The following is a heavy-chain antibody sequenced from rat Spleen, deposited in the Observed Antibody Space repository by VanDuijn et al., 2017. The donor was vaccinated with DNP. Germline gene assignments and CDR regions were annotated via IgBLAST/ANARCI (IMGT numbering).Heavy chain of an antibody. D-gene: IGHD3-8*01. Sequence: EVQLVESGGGLVQPGRSLKLSCTASGFTFSDYAMAWVRQSPKKGLEWIATVIYDGSKTYSRDSVKCRFTLSRDNAKNTLYLQMDSLRSEDTATYYCATPVPARYWGQGVMVTVSS. V-gene: IGHV5S10*01. CDR3: ATPVPARY. CDR1: GFTFSDYA. CDR2: VIYDGSKT. J-gene: IGHJ2*01.